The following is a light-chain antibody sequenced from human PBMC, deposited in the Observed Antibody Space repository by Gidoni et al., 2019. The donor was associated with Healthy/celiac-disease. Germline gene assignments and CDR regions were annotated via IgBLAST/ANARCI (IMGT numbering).Light chain of an antibody. J-gene: IGLJ2*01. Sequence: QSGLTQPPSVSGAPGQRAPIPCTGSSPNIGAGYDVHWYQQLPGTAPKLLLYGNSNRPSGVPDRFSGSKSGTSASLAITGLQAEDEADYYCQSYDSSLSGSGVFGGGTKLTVL. CDR3: QSYDSSLSGSGV. CDR1: SPNIGAGYD. CDR2: GNS. V-gene: IGLV1-40*01.